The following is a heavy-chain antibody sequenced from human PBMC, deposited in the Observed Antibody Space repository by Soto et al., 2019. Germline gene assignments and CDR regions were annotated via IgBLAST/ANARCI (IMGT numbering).Heavy chain of an antibody. CDR3: ARVPSRFGGRSYYYYGMDV. V-gene: IGHV4-34*01. CDR1: GGSFSGYY. J-gene: IGHJ6*02. Sequence: QVQLQQWGAGLLKPSETLSLTCAVYGGSFSGYYWSWIRQPPGKGLEWIGEINHSGSTTYNPSLESRVTISVDTSKNQFSLKLSSVTAADTAVYYCARVPSRFGGRSYYYYGMDVWGQGTTVTVSS. CDR2: INHSGST. D-gene: IGHD3-10*01.